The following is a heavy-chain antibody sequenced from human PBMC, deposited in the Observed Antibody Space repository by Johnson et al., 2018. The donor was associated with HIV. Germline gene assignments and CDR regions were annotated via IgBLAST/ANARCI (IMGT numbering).Heavy chain of an antibody. CDR3: AKGKSIGRGAFDI. V-gene: IGHV3-30*02. Sequence: QVQLVESGGGVVQPGRSLRLSCAASRFTFSSYGMHWVRQAPGKGLEWVAFIRYDGSNKYYADSVKGRFTISRDNSKNTLYLQINSLRAEDTAVFYCAKGKSIGRGAFDIWGQGTKVIVSS. CDR1: RFTFSSYG. D-gene: IGHD3-3*02. CDR2: IRYDGSNK. J-gene: IGHJ3*02.